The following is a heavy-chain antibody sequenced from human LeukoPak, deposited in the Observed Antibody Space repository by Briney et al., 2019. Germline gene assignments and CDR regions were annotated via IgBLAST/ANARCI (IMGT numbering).Heavy chain of an antibody. J-gene: IGHJ4*02. D-gene: IGHD4-17*01. CDR1: GFTFSSYT. Sequence: GGPLRLSCAASGFTFSSYTMNWVPQAPGKGLEWVSSISSSSYILYADSVKGRFTISRGNAKNSLFLQINSLRAEDTAVYYCARQGPYGDYSHWGQGTMVTVSS. CDR3: ARQGPYGDYSH. CDR2: ISSSSYI. V-gene: IGHV3-21*01.